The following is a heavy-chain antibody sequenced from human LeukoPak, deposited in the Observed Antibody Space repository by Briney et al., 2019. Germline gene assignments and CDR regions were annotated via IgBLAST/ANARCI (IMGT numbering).Heavy chain of an antibody. V-gene: IGHV3-23*01. CDR2: ISGSGGST. CDR3: AKWRGYCSSTSCPPVFDY. D-gene: IGHD2-2*01. Sequence: GGSLRLSCAASGFTFSSYAMSWVRQAPGKGLEWVSAISGSGGSTYYADSVKGRFTISRDNSKNTLYLQMNSLRAEDTAVYYCAKWRGYCSSTSCPPVFDYWGQGTLVTVSP. CDR1: GFTFSSYA. J-gene: IGHJ4*02.